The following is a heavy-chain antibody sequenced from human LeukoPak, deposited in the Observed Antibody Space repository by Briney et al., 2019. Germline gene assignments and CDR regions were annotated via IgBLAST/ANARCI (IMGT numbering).Heavy chain of an antibody. Sequence: GGSLRLSCAASGFTFSGHYMQWVRQAPGKGLEWVSAISGSGGSTYYADSVKGRFTISRDNSKNTLYLQMNSLRAEDTAVYYCAKGTLDIVVVPAAPKVYYFDYWGQGTLVTVSS. CDR1: GFTFSGHY. V-gene: IGHV3-23*01. J-gene: IGHJ4*02. CDR3: AKGTLDIVVVPAAPKVYYFDY. D-gene: IGHD2-2*01. CDR2: ISGSGGST.